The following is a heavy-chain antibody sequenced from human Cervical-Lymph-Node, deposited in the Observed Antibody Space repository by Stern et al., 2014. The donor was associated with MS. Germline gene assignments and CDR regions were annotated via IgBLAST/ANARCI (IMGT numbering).Heavy chain of an antibody. CDR1: GFTFSSYG. J-gene: IGHJ5*02. D-gene: IGHD3-3*01. V-gene: IGHV3-33*01. CDR3: ARDSSIFPYPINWFDP. Sequence: QVQLVQSGGGVVQPGRSLRLSCAASGFTFSSYGMHWVRQAPGKGLEWVAVIWYDGSNKYYADSVKGRFTISRDNSKNTLYLQMNSLRAEDTAVYYCARDSSIFPYPINWFDPWGQGTLVTVSS. CDR2: IWYDGSNK.